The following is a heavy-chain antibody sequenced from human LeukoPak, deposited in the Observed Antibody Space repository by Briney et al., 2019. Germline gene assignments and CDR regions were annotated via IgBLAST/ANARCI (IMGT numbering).Heavy chain of an antibody. D-gene: IGHD3-3*01. CDR3: ARRGVRFLEWLGGGDWFDP. Sequence: ASVKVSCKASGYTFTGYYMHWVRQAPGQGLEWMGWINPNSGGKNYAQKFQGRVTMTRDTSISTAYMELSRLRSDDTAVYYCARRGVRFLEWLGGGDWFDPWGQGTLVTVSS. CDR1: GYTFTGYY. J-gene: IGHJ5*02. CDR2: INPNSGGK. V-gene: IGHV1-2*02.